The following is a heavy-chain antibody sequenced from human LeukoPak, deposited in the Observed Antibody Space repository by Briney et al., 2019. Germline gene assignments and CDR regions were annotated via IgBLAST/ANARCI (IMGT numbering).Heavy chain of an antibody. D-gene: IGHD2-2*01. CDR3: SSVYCSSTSCQGGYWFDP. CDR1: GFTFGDYA. CDR2: IRSKAHGGTT. V-gene: IGHV3-49*04. Sequence: PGGSLRLSCTASGFTFGDYAMSWVRQAPGKGLEWVGFIRSKAHGGTTEYAASVKGRFPISRDDSKSIAYLQMNSLKTEDTAVYYCSSVYCSSTSCQGGYWFDPWGQGTLVTVSS. J-gene: IGHJ5*02.